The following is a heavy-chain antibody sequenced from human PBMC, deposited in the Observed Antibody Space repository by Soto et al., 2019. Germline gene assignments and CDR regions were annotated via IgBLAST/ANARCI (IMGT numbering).Heavy chain of an antibody. CDR3: ARESEDLTSNFDY. Sequence: GGSLRLSCAASGFTFSSYGMHWIRQAPGKGLEWISYISSSGGAIYHADSVKGRFTISRDNAKNSLYLQMNGLRAEDTAVYYCARESEDLTSNFDYWGQGTLVTVPS. V-gene: IGHV3-48*04. J-gene: IGHJ4*02. CDR2: ISSSGGAI. CDR1: GFTFSSYG.